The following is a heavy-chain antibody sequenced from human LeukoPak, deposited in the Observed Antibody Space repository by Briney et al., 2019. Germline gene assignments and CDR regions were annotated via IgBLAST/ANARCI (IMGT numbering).Heavy chain of an antibody. CDR3: ARVDYDSSGYESPYFDY. V-gene: IGHV1-3*01. Sequence: APVKVSCKASGYTFTSYAMHWVRQAPGQRLEWMGWINAGNGNTKYSQKFQGRVTITRDTSASTAYMELSSLRSEDTAVYYCARVDYDSSGYESPYFDYWGQGTLVTVSS. CDR2: INAGNGNT. CDR1: GYTFTSYA. J-gene: IGHJ4*02. D-gene: IGHD3-22*01.